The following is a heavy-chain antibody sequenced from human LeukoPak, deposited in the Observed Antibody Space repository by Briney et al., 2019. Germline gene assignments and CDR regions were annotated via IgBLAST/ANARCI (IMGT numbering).Heavy chain of an antibody. Sequence: GGSLRLSCAASGFTFSSYSMNWVRQAPGKGLEWFSSISSSSSYIYYADSVKGRFTISRDNAKNSLYLQMNSLRAEDTAVYYCAREGQDRSSWSEPHDYWGQGTLVTVSS. D-gene: IGHD6-6*01. J-gene: IGHJ4*02. CDR3: AREGQDRSSWSEPHDY. CDR1: GFTFSSYS. V-gene: IGHV3-21*01. CDR2: ISSSSSYI.